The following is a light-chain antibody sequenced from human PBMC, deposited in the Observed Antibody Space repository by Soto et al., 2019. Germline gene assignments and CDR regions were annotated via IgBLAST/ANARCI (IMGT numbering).Light chain of an antibody. J-gene: IGLJ1*01. CDR1: SSDVGNYNY. Sequence: QSALTQPASVSGSPGQSITISCTGASSDVGNYNYVSWYQQHPGKAPKLIIYDVSNRPSGVSNRFSGSKSGNTASLTISGLQAADEAAYYCSSYTSSTTLYVFGTGTKLTVL. CDR3: SSYTSSTTLYV. CDR2: DVS. V-gene: IGLV2-14*03.